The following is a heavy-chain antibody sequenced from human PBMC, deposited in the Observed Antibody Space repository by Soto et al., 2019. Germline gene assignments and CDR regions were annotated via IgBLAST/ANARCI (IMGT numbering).Heavy chain of an antibody. CDR1: GGSFSGYY. CDR2: INLSEST. D-gene: IGHD5-18*01. CDR3: ARGNGDTATYGLDV. V-gene: IGHV4-34*01. Sequence: PSETLSLTCAVYGGSFSGYYWSWIRQPPGKGLKWIGEINLSESTNYNPSLKSRVTISVDTSKNQFSLNLSSVTAADTAVYYCARGNGDTATYGLDVWGQGTTVTVSS. J-gene: IGHJ6*02.